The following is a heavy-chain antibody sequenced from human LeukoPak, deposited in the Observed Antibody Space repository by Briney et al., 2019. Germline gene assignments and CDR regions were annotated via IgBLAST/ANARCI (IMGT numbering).Heavy chain of an antibody. CDR3: ARGVGATYWYFDL. Sequence: PSQTLSLTCAVSRGSLSSGGYSWSCIRQPPGKGLEWIGYIYHIGSTYYNPSLMSRVTISVDRSKNQFSLKLRSVTAADTAVYYCARGVGATYWYFDLWGRGTLVTV. J-gene: IGHJ2*01. CDR1: RGSLSSGGYS. V-gene: IGHV4-30-2*01. D-gene: IGHD1-26*01. CDR2: IYHIGST.